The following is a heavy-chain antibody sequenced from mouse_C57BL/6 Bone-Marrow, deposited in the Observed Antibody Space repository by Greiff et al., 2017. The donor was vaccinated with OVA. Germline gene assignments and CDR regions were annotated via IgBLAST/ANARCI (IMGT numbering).Heavy chain of an antibody. CDR2: IDPENGDT. J-gene: IGHJ3*01. D-gene: IGHD2-2*01. Sequence: VQLKQSGAELVRPGASVKLSCTASGFNIKDDYMHWVKQRPEQGLEWIGWIDPENGDTEYASKFQGKATITADTSSNTAYLQLSSLTSEDTAVYYCTIWLRRGAFAYWGQGTLVTVSA. V-gene: IGHV14-4*01. CDR1: GFNIKDDY. CDR3: TIWLRRGAFAY.